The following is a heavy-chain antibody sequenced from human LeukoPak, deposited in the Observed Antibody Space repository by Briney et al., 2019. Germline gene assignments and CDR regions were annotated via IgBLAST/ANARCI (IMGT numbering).Heavy chain of an antibody. D-gene: IGHD4-17*01. Sequence: GGSLRLSCAASEFTVNNNYMSWVRQAPGKGLEWVSAIYSAGSTNYADSVKGRFTISRDNSKNTMYLQMNSLRAEDTAVYYCAGGLRSGLIDYWGQGTLVTVSS. CDR1: EFTVNNNY. V-gene: IGHV3-53*01. CDR2: IYSAGST. J-gene: IGHJ4*02. CDR3: AGGLRSGLIDY.